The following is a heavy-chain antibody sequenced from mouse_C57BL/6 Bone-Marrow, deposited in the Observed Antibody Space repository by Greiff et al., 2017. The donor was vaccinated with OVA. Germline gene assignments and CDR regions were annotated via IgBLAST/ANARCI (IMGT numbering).Heavy chain of an antibody. CDR1: GYSITSGYY. Sequence: EVQRVESGPGLVKPSQSLSLTCSVTGYSITSGYYWNWIRQFPGNKLEWMGYISYDGSNNYNPSLKNRISITRDTSKNQFFLKLNSVTTEDTATYYCARDGDFFWFAYWGQGTLVTVSA. J-gene: IGHJ3*01. V-gene: IGHV3-6*01. CDR3: ARDGDFFWFAY. CDR2: ISYDGSN.